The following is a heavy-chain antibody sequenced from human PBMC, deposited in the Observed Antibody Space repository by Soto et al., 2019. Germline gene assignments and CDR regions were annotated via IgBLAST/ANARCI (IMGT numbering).Heavy chain of an antibody. CDR3: VRAGHCITTRCYGNWFDP. V-gene: IGHV3-74*01. J-gene: IGHJ5*02. Sequence: EVQLVESGGGLVQPGGSLRLSCAASGFTFSTYWMHWIRQVPGKGLEWVSRINSDASHTYYADSVKGRFTISRDNAKNTLHLEMNSLRAEDTAVYYCVRAGHCITTRCYGNWFDPWGHGTLVTVSS. CDR2: INSDASHT. CDR1: GFTFSTYW. D-gene: IGHD2-2*01.